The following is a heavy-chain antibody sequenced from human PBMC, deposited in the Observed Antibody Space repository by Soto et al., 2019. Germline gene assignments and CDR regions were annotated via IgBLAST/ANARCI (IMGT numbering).Heavy chain of an antibody. CDR3: ARDRLYYDFWSGYYPVYYFDY. CDR2: IYYSGST. D-gene: IGHD3-3*01. Sequence: SETLSLTCTVSGGSVSSGSYYWSWIRQPPGKGLEWIGYIYYSGSTNYNPSLKSRVTISVDTSKNQFSLKLSSVTAADTAVYYCARDRLYYDFWSGYYPVYYFDYWGQGTLVTVS. CDR1: GGSVSSGSYY. V-gene: IGHV4-61*01. J-gene: IGHJ4*02.